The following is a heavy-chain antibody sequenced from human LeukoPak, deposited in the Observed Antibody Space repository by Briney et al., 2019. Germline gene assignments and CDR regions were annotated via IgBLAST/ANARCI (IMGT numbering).Heavy chain of an antibody. J-gene: IGHJ4*02. CDR2: ISSYSTYI. CDR1: GFSFSDYS. CDR3: ARDSFAGYDSSGYLSYDY. V-gene: IGHV3-21*01. Sequence: GGSLRLSCAASGFSFSDYSMNWVRQAPGKGLEWVSFISSYSTYIYYADSLKGRFTISRDNAKNSLYLQMNSLRAEDTAVYYCARDSFAGYDSSGYLSYDYWGQGTLVTVSS. D-gene: IGHD3-22*01.